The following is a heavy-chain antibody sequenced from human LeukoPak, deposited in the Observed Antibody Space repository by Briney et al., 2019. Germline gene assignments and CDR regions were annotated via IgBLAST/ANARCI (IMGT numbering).Heavy chain of an antibody. CDR3: ARGGYYGSGSNWFDP. CDR2: IYHSGST. D-gene: IGHD3-10*01. Sequence: PSGTLSLTCAVSGGSISSSNWWSWVRQPPGKGLEWIGEIYHSGSTNYNPSLKSRVTISVDTSKNQFSLKLTSVNAADTAVYYCARGGYYGSGSNWFDPWGQGTLVTVSS. J-gene: IGHJ5*02. V-gene: IGHV4-4*02. CDR1: GGSISSSNW.